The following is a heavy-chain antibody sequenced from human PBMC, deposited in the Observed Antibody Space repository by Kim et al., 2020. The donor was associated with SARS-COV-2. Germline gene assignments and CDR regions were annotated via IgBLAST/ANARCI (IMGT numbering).Heavy chain of an antibody. V-gene: IGHV3-48*02. CDR1: GFTFSSYS. Sequence: GGSLRLSCAASGFTFSSYSMSWVRLAPGKGLEWFSYISGSSSTIYYADSVKGRFTISRDNAKNSLYLQMNSLRDEDTAVYYCARGVYSSASGAFDYWGQG. CDR2: ISGSSSTI. D-gene: IGHD6-19*01. CDR3: ARGVYSSASGAFDY. J-gene: IGHJ4*02.